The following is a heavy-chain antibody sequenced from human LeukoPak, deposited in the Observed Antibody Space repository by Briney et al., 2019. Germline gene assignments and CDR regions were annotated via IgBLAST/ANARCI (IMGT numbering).Heavy chain of an antibody. Sequence: GGSLRLSCAASGFTFSSYGMSWVRQAPGKGLEWVSAISGSGGSTYYADSVKGRFTISRDNSKNTLYLQMNSLRAEDTAVYYCAKGSGWYPHFDYWGQGTLVTVSS. CDR3: AKGSGWYPHFDY. J-gene: IGHJ4*02. D-gene: IGHD6-19*01. CDR1: GFTFSSYG. CDR2: ISGSGGST. V-gene: IGHV3-23*01.